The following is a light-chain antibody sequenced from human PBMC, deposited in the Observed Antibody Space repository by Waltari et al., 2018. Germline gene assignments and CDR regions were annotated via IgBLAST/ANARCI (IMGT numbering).Light chain of an antibody. CDR3: QQYYSTIFT. CDR2: WAS. CDR1: PCVLHRSNSKNY. V-gene: IGKV4-1*01. Sequence: DIEVTQSPDALALSLGETATINCKSTPCVLHRSNSKNYLAWYKQKTGQPPKLLIYWASTRESGVPDRFSGSGSGTDFTLTISSLQAEDVAVYYCQQYYSTIFTFGPGTKVDIK. J-gene: IGKJ3*01.